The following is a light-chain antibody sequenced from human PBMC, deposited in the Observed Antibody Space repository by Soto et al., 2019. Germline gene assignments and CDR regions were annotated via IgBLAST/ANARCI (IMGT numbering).Light chain of an antibody. J-gene: IGKJ1*01. V-gene: IGKV1-33*01. CDR2: DAS. CDR3: QQYDNLWT. CDR1: QAISNY. Sequence: DIPMTQSPSSLSASVGDRVTITCQASQAISNYLNWYQQKPGKAPKLLIYDASNLETGVPSRFSGSGSGTDFTFTISSLQPEDIATYYCQQYDNLWTFGQGTKVEIK.